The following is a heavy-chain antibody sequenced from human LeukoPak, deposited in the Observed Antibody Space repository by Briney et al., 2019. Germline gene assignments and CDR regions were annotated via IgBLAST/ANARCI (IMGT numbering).Heavy chain of an antibody. J-gene: IGHJ3*02. CDR1: GGSISSSSYY. CDR3: ARMIGDDAFDI. V-gene: IGHV4-39*01. D-gene: IGHD3-22*01. Sequence: SATLSLTCTVSGGSISSSSYYWDWIRQPPGKELVWIGTIYYSGTTYYNPSLKSRVTISVDTSRNQFSLKLSSVTATDTAVYYCARMIGDDAFDIWGQGTMVSVCS. CDR2: IYYSGTT.